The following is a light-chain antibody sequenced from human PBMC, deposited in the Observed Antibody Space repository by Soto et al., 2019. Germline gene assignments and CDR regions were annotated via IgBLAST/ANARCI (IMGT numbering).Light chain of an antibody. V-gene: IGLV2-14*01. CDR3: SSYTGGSTYG. Sequence: QSVLTQPASVSGSPGQSITISCTGTSSEIGGYKYVSWYQQHPGKASKLMFYVVCNRPSGVFNRFSGSKSGNTATLTISGLQGEDEAEYYCSSYTGGSTYGFGTGTKVTVL. CDR2: VVC. J-gene: IGLJ1*01. CDR1: SSEIGGYKY.